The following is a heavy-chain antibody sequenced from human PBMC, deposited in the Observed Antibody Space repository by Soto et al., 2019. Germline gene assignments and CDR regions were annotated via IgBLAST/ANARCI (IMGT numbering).Heavy chain of an antibody. D-gene: IGHD4-17*01. V-gene: IGHV4-31*03. CDR1: GGSISSGGYY. CDR2: IYYSGST. Sequence: QVQLQESGPGLVKPSQTLSLTCTVSGGSISSGGYYWSWIRQHPGKGLEWIGYIYYSGSTYYNPSLKSRGTIPVNTSKNQFSLKLSSVTAADTAVYYCAREHYGDYASGVIGSWGQGTPVTVSS. CDR3: AREHYGDYASGVIGS. J-gene: IGHJ4*02.